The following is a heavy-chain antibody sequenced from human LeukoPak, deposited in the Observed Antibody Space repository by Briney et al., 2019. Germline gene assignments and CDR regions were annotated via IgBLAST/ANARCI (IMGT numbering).Heavy chain of an antibody. CDR2: INDDGSAT. CDR1: GFTFSNYW. V-gene: IGHV3-74*01. CDR3: AREVLAPGKTHDY. J-gene: IGHJ4*02. Sequence: GGSLRLSCAASGFTFSNYWMHWVRQVPGKGLVWVSRINDDGSATFYADSVKGRFTISRDNAKNTLFLQMSSLRAEDTAVYFCAREVLAPGKTHDYWGQGTLVTVSS.